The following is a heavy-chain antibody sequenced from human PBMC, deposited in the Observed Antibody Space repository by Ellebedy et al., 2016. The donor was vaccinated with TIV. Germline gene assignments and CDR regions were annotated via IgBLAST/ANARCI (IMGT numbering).Heavy chain of an antibody. CDR1: GDSVSSNTAA. D-gene: IGHD6-19*01. J-gene: IGHJ6*02. V-gene: IGHV6-1*01. Sequence: LRLSCVISGDSVSSNTAARNWIKQSPSGGLEWLGRTYYISKWYSNYAVSVEGRITISPDTSTNQFSLKLNSVTPEDTDIYYCTRRGPRTENGGWGNARDVWGQGTGVTVSS. CDR2: TYYISKWYS. CDR3: TRRGPRTENGGWGNARDV.